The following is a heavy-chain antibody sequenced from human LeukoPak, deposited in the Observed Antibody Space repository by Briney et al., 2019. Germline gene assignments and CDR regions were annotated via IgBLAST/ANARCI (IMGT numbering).Heavy chain of an antibody. CDR3: ATMAADWFDP. V-gene: IGHV3-23*01. CDR1: GFTFNTYA. J-gene: IGHJ5*02. Sequence: PGGSLRLSCTASGFTFNTYAMNWVRQAPGKGLEWVSTITGSGSSTYYADSVKGRFTISRDNSKNTLYLQMNSLRAEDTAVYYCATMAADWFDPWGQGTLVTVSS. D-gene: IGHD6-13*01. CDR2: ITGSGSST.